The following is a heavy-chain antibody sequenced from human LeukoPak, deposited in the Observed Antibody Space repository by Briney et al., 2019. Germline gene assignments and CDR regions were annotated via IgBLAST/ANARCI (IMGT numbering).Heavy chain of an antibody. V-gene: IGHV3-48*01. CDR1: GFTFSYYS. J-gene: IGHJ4*02. CDR3: AREGGTATRWDY. D-gene: IGHD5-18*01. Sequence: GGSLRLSCAASGFTFSYYSMNWVRQAPGKGLEWVSYISSSSIIIYYADSVKGRFTISRDNAKNSLYLQMNSLRAEDTAVYYCAREGGTATRWDYWGQGILVTVSS. CDR2: ISSSSIII.